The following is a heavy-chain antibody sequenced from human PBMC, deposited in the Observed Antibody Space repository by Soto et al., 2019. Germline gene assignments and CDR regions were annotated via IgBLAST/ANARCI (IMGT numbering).Heavy chain of an antibody. J-gene: IGHJ1*01. Sequence: ASVKVSVKASGYTCTSYGISWVRQAPGQGLEWMGWISAYNGNTNYAQKLQGRVTMTTDTSTSTAYVELRSLRSDDTAVYYCARVCDDSSGCYFQHWVQGTLVTVCS. CDR2: ISAYNGNT. V-gene: IGHV1-18*01. CDR1: GYTCTSYG. D-gene: IGHD3-22*01. CDR3: ARVCDDSSGCYFQH.